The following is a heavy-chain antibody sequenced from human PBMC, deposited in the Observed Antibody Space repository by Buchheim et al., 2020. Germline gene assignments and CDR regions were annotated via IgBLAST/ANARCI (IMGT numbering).Heavy chain of an antibody. V-gene: IGHV3-11*03. CDR1: GFIFSDYD. Sequence: VQLLESGGGLVQPGGSLRLSCAASGFIFSDYDMSWIRQAPGKGLEWASYISSSSSDTNYADSVKGRFTISRDNAKNSLYLQMNSLRAEDTAVYYCARVTWGKSAYYYNYMDVWGKGTT. CDR2: ISSSSSDT. D-gene: IGHD3-16*01. CDR3: ARVTWGKSAYYYNYMDV. J-gene: IGHJ6*03.